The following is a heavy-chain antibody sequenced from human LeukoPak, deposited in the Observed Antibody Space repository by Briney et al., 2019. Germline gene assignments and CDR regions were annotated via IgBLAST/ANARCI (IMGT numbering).Heavy chain of an antibody. J-gene: IGHJ4*02. D-gene: IGHD3-10*01. CDR3: AKDYGSGDSSPYPFDN. Sequence: PGGSLRPSCGASGFIFGNYAMSWARQAPGKGLEWVTGINANGGRKYYADSVKGRFTISRDNSKNTLFVQMDSLRAEDTAVYYCAKDYGSGDSSPYPFDNWGQGTLVTVSS. CDR1: GFIFGNYA. V-gene: IGHV3-23*01. CDR2: INANGGRK.